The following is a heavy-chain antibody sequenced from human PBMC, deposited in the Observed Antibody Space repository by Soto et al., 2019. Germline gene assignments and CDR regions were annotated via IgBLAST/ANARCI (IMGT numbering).Heavy chain of an antibody. CDR2: INTYTGDT. CDR3: ARVIVNWFDP. CDR1: GYTFTSYG. V-gene: IGHV1-18*04. D-gene: IGHD3-16*02. Sequence: QVQLVQSGGEVTKPGASVKVSCKASGYTFTSYGISWVRQAPGQGLEWVGWINTYTGDTNYAQRFQGRVTMTTDIPTSTAYMELRSLRSDDTAVDYCARVIVNWFDPWGQGTQVTVSS. J-gene: IGHJ5*02.